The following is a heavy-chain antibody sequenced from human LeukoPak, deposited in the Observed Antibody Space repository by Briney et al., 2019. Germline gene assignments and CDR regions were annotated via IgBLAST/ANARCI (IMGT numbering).Heavy chain of an antibody. CDR3: ARVFGSGSYYDFDY. Sequence: PGGSLRLSCAASGFTFSSYSMNWVRQAPGKGLEWVSSISSSSYIYYADSVKGRFTISRDNAKNSLYLQMNSLRAEDTAVYYCARVFGSGSYYDFDYWGQGTLVTVSS. J-gene: IGHJ4*02. CDR1: GFTFSSYS. CDR2: ISSSSYI. D-gene: IGHD3-10*01. V-gene: IGHV3-21*01.